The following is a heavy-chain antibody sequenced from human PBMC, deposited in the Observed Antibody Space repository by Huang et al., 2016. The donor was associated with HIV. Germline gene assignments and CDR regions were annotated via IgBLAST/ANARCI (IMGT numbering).Heavy chain of an antibody. CDR2: ISVYNGNT. CDR1: GYTFSSFG. J-gene: IGHJ6*03. Sequence: QVQLVQSGAEVKKPGASVKVSCKASGYTFSSFGISWVRQAPGQGLAWVGWISVYNGNTKFAQKFQGRLTMTTDTSTSTAYMELRSLRSDDTAVYYCARGGGIQLWLLGYYYMDVWGNGTTVTVSS. CDR3: ARGGGIQLWLLGYYYMDV. V-gene: IGHV1-18*01. D-gene: IGHD5-18*01.